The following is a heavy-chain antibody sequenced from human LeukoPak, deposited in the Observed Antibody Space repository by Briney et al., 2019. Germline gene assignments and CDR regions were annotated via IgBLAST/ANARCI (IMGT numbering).Heavy chain of an antibody. CDR2: IYHSGST. D-gene: IGHD2-2*02. CDR1: GYSISSGYY. Sequence: SETLSLTCAVSGYSISSGYYWGWIRQPPGKGLGWIGSIYHSGSTYYNPSLKSRVTISVDTSKNQFSLKLSSVTAADTAVYYCARHLRYCSSTSCYSVWFDPWGQGTLVTVSS. CDR3: ARHLRYCSSTSCYSVWFDP. V-gene: IGHV4-38-2*01. J-gene: IGHJ5*02.